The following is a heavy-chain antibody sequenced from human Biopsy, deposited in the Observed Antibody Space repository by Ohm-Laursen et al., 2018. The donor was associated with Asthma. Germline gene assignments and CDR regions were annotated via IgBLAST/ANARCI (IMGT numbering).Heavy chain of an antibody. V-gene: IGHV4-30-2*01. CDR2: IYHTGGT. Sequence: TLSPTCVVSGGSISSGDYSWSWIRQPPGKGLEWIGYIYHTGGTYYNASLKSRVTISVDRSKNQFSLNLTSVTAADTAVYYCARDRNYCSDGTCVHYYGVDVWGPGTTVTVSS. D-gene: IGHD2-15*01. CDR3: ARDRNYCSDGTCVHYYGVDV. CDR1: GGSISSGDYS. J-gene: IGHJ6*02.